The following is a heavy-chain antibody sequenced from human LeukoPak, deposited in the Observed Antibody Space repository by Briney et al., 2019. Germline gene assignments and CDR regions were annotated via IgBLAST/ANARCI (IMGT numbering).Heavy chain of an antibody. V-gene: IGHV2-5*01. CDR1: GFSLSPSGVG. CDR3: AHSPYDDSGSYYFDY. Sequence: ESGPTLVNPTQTLTLTCTCSGFSLSPSGVGVGWIRQPPGKALECFALIYWNDDDKRYSPSLKSRLTITKDTSKNQVVLTMTNMNPVDTATYYCAHSPYDDSGSYYFDYWGQGTLVTVSS. D-gene: IGHD3-10*01. CDR2: IYWNDDDK. J-gene: IGHJ4*02.